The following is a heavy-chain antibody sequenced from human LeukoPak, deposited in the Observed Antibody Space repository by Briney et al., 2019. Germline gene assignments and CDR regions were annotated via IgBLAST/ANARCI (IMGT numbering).Heavy chain of an antibody. Sequence: GGSLRLSCAASGFTFSSYWMSWVRQAPGKGLEGVANIKQDGSEKYYVDSVKGRFTISRDNAKNSLYLQMNSLRAEDTAVYYCARGENGYSSGWYLDYPYYFDYWGQGTLVTVSS. CDR2: IKQDGSEK. V-gene: IGHV3-7*03. CDR3: ARGENGYSSGWYLDYPYYFDY. J-gene: IGHJ4*02. D-gene: IGHD6-19*01. CDR1: GFTFSSYW.